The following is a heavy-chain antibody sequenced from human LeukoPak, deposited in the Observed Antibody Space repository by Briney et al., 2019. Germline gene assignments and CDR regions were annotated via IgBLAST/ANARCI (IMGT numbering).Heavy chain of an antibody. J-gene: IGHJ6*03. V-gene: IGHV3-30*02. Sequence: PGGSLRLSCAASGFTFSSYGMHWVRQAPGKGLEWVVFIRYDGSNKYYADSVKGRFTISRDNSKNTLYLQMNSLRAEDTAVYYCAKDGGRRDSSSWYRLDYYYYMDVWGKGTTVTVSS. CDR2: IRYDGSNK. D-gene: IGHD6-13*01. CDR1: GFTFSSYG. CDR3: AKDGGRRDSSSWYRLDYYYYMDV.